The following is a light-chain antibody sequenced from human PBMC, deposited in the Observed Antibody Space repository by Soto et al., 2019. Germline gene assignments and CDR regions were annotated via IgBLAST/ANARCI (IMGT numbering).Light chain of an antibody. Sequence: QYVLTQSPSASASLGASVKLTCTLSSGHSNYAIAWHQQQPEKGPRYLMKLNSDGSHSKGDGIPDRFSGSSSGAERYLTISSLQSEDEADYYCQTWGTGVVFGGGTKLTVL. CDR1: SGHSNYA. V-gene: IGLV4-69*01. J-gene: IGLJ2*01. CDR2: LNSDGSH. CDR3: QTWGTGVV.